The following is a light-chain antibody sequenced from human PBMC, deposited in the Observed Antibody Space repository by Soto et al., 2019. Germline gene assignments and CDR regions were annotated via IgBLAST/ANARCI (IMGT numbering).Light chain of an antibody. CDR1: QSISTF. J-gene: IGKJ1*01. Sequence: DIQMTQSPSSLSASVGGRVTIACRSSQSISTFLHWYQQKPGKAPKLLIYAASSLQSGVPSRFSGSGSGTDFTLTISSLQPEDFATYYCQQSYSMRTFGQGTKVDI. V-gene: IGKV1-39*01. CDR2: AAS. CDR3: QQSYSMRT.